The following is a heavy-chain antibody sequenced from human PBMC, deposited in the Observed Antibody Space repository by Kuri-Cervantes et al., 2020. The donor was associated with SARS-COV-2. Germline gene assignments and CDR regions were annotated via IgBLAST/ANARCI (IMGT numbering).Heavy chain of an antibody. CDR2: IRYDGSNK. CDR1: GFTFSSYG. CDR3: AKFPIIAVDGADAFDI. Sequence: GGSLRLSCAASGFTFSSYGMNWVRQAPGKGLEWVAFIRYDGSNKYYADSVKGRFTISRDNSKNTMYLQMNSLRAEDTAAYYCAKFPIIAVDGADAFDIWGQGTLVTVSS. D-gene: IGHD6-13*01. V-gene: IGHV3-30*02. J-gene: IGHJ4*02.